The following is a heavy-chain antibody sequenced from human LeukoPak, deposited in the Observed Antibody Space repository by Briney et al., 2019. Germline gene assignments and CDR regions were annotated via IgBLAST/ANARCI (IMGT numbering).Heavy chain of an antibody. J-gene: IGHJ3*02. CDR2: IIPIFGTA. V-gene: IGHV1-69*13. CDR3: ASPPNYYDSSGYEGAFDI. Sequence: SVKVSCKASGGTFSSYAISWVRQAPGQGLEWMGGIIPIFGTANYAQKFQGRVTITADESTSTAYMELSSLRSEDTAVYYCASPPNYYDSSGYEGAFDIWGQGTMVTVSS. CDR1: GGTFSSYA. D-gene: IGHD3-22*01.